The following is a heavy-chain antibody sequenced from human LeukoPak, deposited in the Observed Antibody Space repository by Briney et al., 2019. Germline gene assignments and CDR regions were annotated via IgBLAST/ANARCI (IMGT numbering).Heavy chain of an antibody. J-gene: IGHJ6*02. V-gene: IGHV4-34*01. Sequence: PSETLPLTCAVYGGSFSGYYWSWIRQPPGKGLEWVGEINHSGSTNYNPSLKSRVTISVDTSKNQFSLKLSSVTAADTAVYYCARGRITMVRGPSSVWGQGTTVTVSS. D-gene: IGHD3-10*01. CDR3: ARGRITMVRGPSSV. CDR1: GGSFSGYY. CDR2: INHSGST.